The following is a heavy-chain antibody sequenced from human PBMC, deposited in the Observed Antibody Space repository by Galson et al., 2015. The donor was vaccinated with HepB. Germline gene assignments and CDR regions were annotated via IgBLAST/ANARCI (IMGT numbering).Heavy chain of an antibody. J-gene: IGHJ3*02. V-gene: IGHV6-1*01. Sequence: CAISGDSVSSHSAAWNWIRQSPSRSLEWLGRTYYRSKWYNDYAVSVKGRITINPDTSKNQFSLQLNSVTPEDTAVYYCARLSYSDWVGATQNAFDIWGQGTMVTVSS. CDR1: GDSVSSHSAA. CDR2: TYYRSKWYN. D-gene: IGHD1-26*01. CDR3: ARLSYSDWVGATQNAFDI.